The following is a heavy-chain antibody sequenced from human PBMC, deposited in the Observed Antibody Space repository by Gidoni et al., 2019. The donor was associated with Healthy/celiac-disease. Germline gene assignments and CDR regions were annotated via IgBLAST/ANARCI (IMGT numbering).Heavy chain of an antibody. V-gene: IGHV4-39*01. Sequence: QLQLQESGPGLVQTSETLSLTCTVSGGAISRSSYYWGWIRQPPGKGLEWIGSIYYSGSTYYNPSLKSRVTISVDTSKNQFSLKLSSVTAADTAVYYCAKNVVITTTWFDPWGQGTLVTVSS. J-gene: IGHJ5*02. CDR1: GGAISRSSYY. CDR2: IYYSGST. CDR3: AKNVVITTTWFDP. D-gene: IGHD2-2*01.